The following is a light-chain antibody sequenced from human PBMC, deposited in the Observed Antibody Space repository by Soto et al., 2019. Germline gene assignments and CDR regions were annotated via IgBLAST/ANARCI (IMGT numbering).Light chain of an antibody. Sequence: DIQMTQSPSSLSASVGDRVTITCQASQDIDNYLSWYQQKSGKAPKLLIYDASNLETGVPSRFSGSGSGTDFTFTISSLQPEDIATYYCQQYDNLLTFGQGTRLEIK. CDR2: DAS. CDR1: QDIDNY. J-gene: IGKJ5*01. CDR3: QQYDNLLT. V-gene: IGKV1-33*01.